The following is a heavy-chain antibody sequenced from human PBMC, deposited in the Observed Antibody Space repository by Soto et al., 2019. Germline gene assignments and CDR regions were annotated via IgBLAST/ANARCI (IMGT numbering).Heavy chain of an antibody. V-gene: IGHV3-33*01. D-gene: IGHD3-3*01. CDR1: GFTFSSYG. CDR2: IWYDGSNK. Sequence: GGSLRLSCAASGFTFSSYGMHWVRQAPGKGLEWVAVIWYDGSNKYYADSVKGRFTISRDNSKNTLYLQMNSLRAEDTAVYYCARGAAYYVFWSGYYYGWSAPGGRGTLVTASS. J-gene: IGHJ5*02. CDR3: ARGAAYYVFWSGYYYGWSAP.